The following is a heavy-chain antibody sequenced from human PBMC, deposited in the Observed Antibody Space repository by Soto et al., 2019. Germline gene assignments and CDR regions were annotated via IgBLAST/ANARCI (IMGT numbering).Heavy chain of an antibody. D-gene: IGHD3-9*01. J-gene: IGHJ4*02. CDR2: IIPIFGTA. V-gene: IGHV1-69*13. Sequence: EASVKVSCKASGGTFSSYAISWVRQAPGQGLEWMGGIIPIFGTANYAQKFQGRVTITADESTSTAYMELSSLRSEDTAVYYCARGKYDILTGYYATQRPAYYFDYWGQGTLVTVSS. CDR1: GGTFSSYA. CDR3: ARGKYDILTGYYATQRPAYYFDY.